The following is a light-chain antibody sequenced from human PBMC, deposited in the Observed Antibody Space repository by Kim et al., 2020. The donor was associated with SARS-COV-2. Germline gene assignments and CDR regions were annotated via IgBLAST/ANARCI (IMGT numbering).Light chain of an antibody. Sequence: QAGPTQPPSVSDALRQTATLTCTGNSNNVGDQGAAWLQQHQGHPPKLLSNRRNNRPSGISERFSASRSGDTASLTITGLQPEDEADYYCSAWDSSLSAWVFGGGTQLTVL. J-gene: IGLJ2*01. CDR1: SNNVGDQG. CDR3: SAWDSSLSAWV. CDR2: RRN. V-gene: IGLV10-54*01.